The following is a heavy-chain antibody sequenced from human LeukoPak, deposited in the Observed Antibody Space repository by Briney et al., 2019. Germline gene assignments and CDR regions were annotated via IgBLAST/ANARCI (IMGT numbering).Heavy chain of an antibody. D-gene: IGHD6-13*01. V-gene: IGHV3-21*01. Sequence: GGSLRLSCAASGFTFSSYSMNWVRQAPGKGLEWVSYISSSSYTYYADSVKGRFTISRDNAKNSLDLQMNSLRAEDTAVYYCAMEGIAAAGKGDFDYWGQGTLVTVSS. CDR2: ISSSSYT. CDR1: GFTFSSYS. CDR3: AMEGIAAAGKGDFDY. J-gene: IGHJ4*02.